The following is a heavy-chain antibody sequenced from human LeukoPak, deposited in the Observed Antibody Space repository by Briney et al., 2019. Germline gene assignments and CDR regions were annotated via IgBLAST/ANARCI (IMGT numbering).Heavy chain of an antibody. J-gene: IGHJ3*02. CDR3: AREGGEWELLHDAFDI. V-gene: IGHV3-7*01. D-gene: IGHD1-26*01. Sequence: GGSLRLSCAASGFIFTNYFMSWVRQAPGKGLEWVASIKHDGSEKYYVDSVRGRFTISRDNTMNSLYLQMSSLRAEDTAVYYCAREGGEWELLHDAFDIWGQGTMVTVSS. CDR1: GFIFTNYF. CDR2: IKHDGSEK.